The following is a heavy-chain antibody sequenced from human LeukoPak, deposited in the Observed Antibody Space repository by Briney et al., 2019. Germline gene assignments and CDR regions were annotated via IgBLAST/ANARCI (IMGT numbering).Heavy chain of an antibody. J-gene: IGHJ4*02. V-gene: IGHV1-18*01. Sequence: ASVKVSCKASGYTFTTYGVTWVRQASRQGREWMGWISAYNGDAMYAQKFQGRITMTTGTSTSTANMELRSLRSDDTAVYYCARDGLYSGSYDWGQGTLVTVSS. D-gene: IGHD1-26*01. CDR1: GYTFTTYG. CDR3: ARDGLYSGSYD. CDR2: ISAYNGDA.